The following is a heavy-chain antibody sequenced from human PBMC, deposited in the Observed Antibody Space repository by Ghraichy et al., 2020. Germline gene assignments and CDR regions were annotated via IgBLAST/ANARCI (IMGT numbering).Heavy chain of an antibody. CDR3: ARHRRYGGGWGGEHH. V-gene: IGHV4-39*01. CDR1: GDSISSSDCY. D-gene: IGHD2-15*01. J-gene: IGHJ5*02. CDR2: IFYSGNT. Sequence: SETLSLTCNVSGDSISSSDCYWGWIRQPPGKGLEWIGSIFYSGNTYYNSSLKSRVAIYVDTPKNQFFLNLSSVTASDTAVYFCARHRRYGGGWGGEHHWGQGALVTVSS.